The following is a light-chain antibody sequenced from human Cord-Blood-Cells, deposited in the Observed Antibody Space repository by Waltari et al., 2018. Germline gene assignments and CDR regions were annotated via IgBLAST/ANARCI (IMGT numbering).Light chain of an antibody. CDR2: DGS. CDR3: CSYAGSYTWV. V-gene: IGLV2-11*01. CDR1: SSDVGGYNY. J-gene: IGLJ3*02. Sequence: QSALTQPRSVSGSPGQSVTISCTGTSSDVGGYNYVSWYQQHPGKAPKLMIYDGSKRPSGVPDRFSGSKSGNRASLALSGLQAEDEADYYCCSYAGSYTWVFGGGTKLTVL.